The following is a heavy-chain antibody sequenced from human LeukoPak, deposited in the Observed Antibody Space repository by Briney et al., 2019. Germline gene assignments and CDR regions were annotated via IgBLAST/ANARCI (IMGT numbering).Heavy chain of an antibody. Sequence: GGSLRLSCAASGFTFSTYAMTWVRQAPGKGLEWVSTVSSGADYTYYADSVKGRFTISRDNSKSTLYLQMNSLRAEDTAVYYCAREPNNVVTPAGFDYWGQGTLVTVSS. CDR2: VSSGADYT. V-gene: IGHV3-23*01. J-gene: IGHJ4*02. CDR3: AREPNNVVTPAGFDY. D-gene: IGHD2-2*01. CDR1: GFTFSTYA.